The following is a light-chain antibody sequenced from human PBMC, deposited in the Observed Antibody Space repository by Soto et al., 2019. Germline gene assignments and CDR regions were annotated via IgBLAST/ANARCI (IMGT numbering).Light chain of an antibody. CDR1: SSDVGAYNY. J-gene: IGLJ1*01. CDR2: EVN. CDR3: SSYASTSNAV. V-gene: IGLV2-14*01. Sequence: QSVLTQPASVSGSPGQSITISCTGTSSDVGAYNYVSWYQQHPGKAPKLMIYEVNSRPSGVSNRFSGSKSGITASLTISGLQAEDEADYYCSSYASTSNAVFGTGTKVTVL.